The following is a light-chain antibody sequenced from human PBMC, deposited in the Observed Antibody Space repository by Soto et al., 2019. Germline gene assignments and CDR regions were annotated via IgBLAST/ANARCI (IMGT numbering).Light chain of an antibody. CDR2: DAS. CDR1: QSVGTY. J-gene: IGKJ4*01. CDR3: QQHSTWLT. V-gene: IGKV3-11*01. Sequence: EIVLTQSPATLSLSPGERATLSCRASQSVGTYLAWYQQKPGQAPRLLIHDASNRATDIPARFSGSGSGTDFTLTISSLEPEDFAVYYGQQHSTWLTCGGGTRVEIK.